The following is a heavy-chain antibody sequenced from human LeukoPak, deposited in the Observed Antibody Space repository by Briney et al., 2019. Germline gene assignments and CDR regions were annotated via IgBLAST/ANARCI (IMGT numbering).Heavy chain of an antibody. J-gene: IGHJ4*02. CDR2: IRSKANSYAT. CDR1: GFTFSGSA. V-gene: IGHV3-73*01. Sequence: GGSLRLSCAASGFTFSGSAMHWVRQASRKGLEWVGRIRSKANSYATAYAASVKGRFTISRDDSKTTAYLQMNSLKTEDTAVYYCTRPSNPKSVGTEYYFYYWGQGTLVTVSS. CDR3: TRPSNPKSVGTEYYFYY. D-gene: IGHD1-14*01.